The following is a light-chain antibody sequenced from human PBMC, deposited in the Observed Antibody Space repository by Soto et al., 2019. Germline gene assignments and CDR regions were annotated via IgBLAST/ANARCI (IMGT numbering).Light chain of an antibody. CDR3: QQYGSSPA. Sequence: EIVLTQSPGTLSLSPGERATLSCRASQSVSSSYLAWYQQKPGQAPRLLIYGASSRATGIPDRFSGSGSGTDFTITISRLAPEDFAVYYCQQYGSSPAFGQGTKVEIK. J-gene: IGKJ1*01. CDR1: QSVSSSY. V-gene: IGKV3-20*01. CDR2: GAS.